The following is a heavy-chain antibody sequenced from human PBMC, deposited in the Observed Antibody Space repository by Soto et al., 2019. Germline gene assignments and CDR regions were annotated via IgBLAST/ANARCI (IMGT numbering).Heavy chain of an antibody. CDR3: ARDMRGGAAAENPFDY. CDR1: GDSVSSNSAA. Sequence: PSQTLSLTCAISGDSVSSNSAAWNWIRQSPSRGLEWLGRTYYRSKWYNDYAVSVKSRITINPDTSKNRFSLQLNSVTPEDTAVYYCARDMRGGAAAENPFDYWGQGTLVTVSS. CDR2: TYYRSKWYN. V-gene: IGHV6-1*01. J-gene: IGHJ4*02. D-gene: IGHD6-13*01.